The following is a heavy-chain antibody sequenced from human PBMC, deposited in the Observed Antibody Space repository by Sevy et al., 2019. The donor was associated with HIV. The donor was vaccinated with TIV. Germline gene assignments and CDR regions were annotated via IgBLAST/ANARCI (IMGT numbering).Heavy chain of an antibody. J-gene: IGHJ6*02. CDR2: ICPGDSDT. V-gene: IGHV5-51*01. CDR1: GYSFTSYW. Sequence: GESLKISCKGSGYSFTSYWIGWVRQMPGKGLEWMGIICPGDSDTRYSPSFQGQVTISADKSISTAYLQWSSLKASDTSMSYCARHRRYCSGGRQCYYYGMDVWGQGTTVTVSS. CDR3: ARHRRYCSGGRQCYYYGMDV. D-gene: IGHD2-15*01.